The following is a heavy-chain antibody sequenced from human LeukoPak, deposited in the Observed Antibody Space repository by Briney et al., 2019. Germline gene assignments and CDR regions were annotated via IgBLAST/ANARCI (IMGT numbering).Heavy chain of an antibody. CDR2: IYTSGST. CDR1: GGSISSGSYY. J-gene: IGHJ4*02. V-gene: IGHV4-61*02. CDR3: ARKSYSTGWWYFDY. D-gene: IGHD6-19*01. Sequence: SETLSLTCTVSGGSISSGSYYWSWIRQPAGKGLEWIGRIYTSGSTNYNPSLKTRVTISVDTSKNQFSLKLSSVTAADTAVYYCARKSYSTGWWYFDYWGQGTLVTVSS.